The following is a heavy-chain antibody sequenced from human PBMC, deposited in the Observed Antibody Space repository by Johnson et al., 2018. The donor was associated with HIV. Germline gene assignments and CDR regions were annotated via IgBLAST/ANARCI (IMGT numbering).Heavy chain of an antibody. V-gene: IGHV3-30*03. D-gene: IGHD3-16*02. CDR2: ISHDENYK. CDR1: GFTFSSYG. Sequence: QVQLVESGGGVVQPGRSLRLSCAASGFTFSSYGMHWVRQAPGKGLEWVAVISHDENYKYYADSVKGRFTISRDNSKNTLYLQLNSLRAEDTAVYYCASTEITFGGVIDRHDAFDIWGQGTMVTVSS. CDR3: ASTEITFGGVIDRHDAFDI. J-gene: IGHJ3*02.